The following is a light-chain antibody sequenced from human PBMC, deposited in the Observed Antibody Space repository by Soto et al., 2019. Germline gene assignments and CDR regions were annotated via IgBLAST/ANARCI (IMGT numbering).Light chain of an antibody. CDR3: AAWDDSLNSYV. J-gene: IGLJ1*01. CDR1: RSNIGSNS. V-gene: IGLV1-44*01. CDR2: TND. Sequence: QSVLTQPPSASETPGQRVTISCSGGRSNIGSNSVNWYQQLPGTAPKLLIYTNDQRPSGVPDRFSGSKSGTSASLAVRGLQSDDEADYYCAAWDDSLNSYVFGTGTKLTVL.